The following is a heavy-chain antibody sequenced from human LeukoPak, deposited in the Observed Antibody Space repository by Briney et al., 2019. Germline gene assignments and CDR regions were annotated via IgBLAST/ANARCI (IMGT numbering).Heavy chain of an antibody. CDR3: ARGLYDYTY. V-gene: IGHV1-69*05. D-gene: IGHD5/OR15-5a*01. Sequence: GASVKVSWKASGGTFSSYAISWVRQAPGQGLEWMGRIIPIFGTANYAQKFQGRVTITTNESTSTAYMELSSLRSEDTAVYYCARGLYDYTYWGQGTLVTVSS. J-gene: IGHJ4*02. CDR2: IIPIFGTA. CDR1: GGTFSSYA.